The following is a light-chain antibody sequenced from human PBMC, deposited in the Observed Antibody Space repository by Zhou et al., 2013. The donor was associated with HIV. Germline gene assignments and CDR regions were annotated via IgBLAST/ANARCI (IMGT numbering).Light chain of an antibody. CDR2: EVS. V-gene: IGLV2-8*01. Sequence: QSALTQPPSASASPGQSVTISCTGTSSDVGAYNFVSWYQQHPGKAPKLIIYEVSKRPSGVPDRFSGSKSGNTASLTVSGLQAEDEAEYYCTSYAGSDKHYVFGTGTKVIVL. CDR1: SSDVGAYNF. J-gene: IGLJ1*01. CDR3: TSYAGSDKHYV.